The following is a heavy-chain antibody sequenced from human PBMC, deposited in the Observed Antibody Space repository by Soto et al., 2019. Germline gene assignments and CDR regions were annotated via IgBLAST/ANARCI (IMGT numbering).Heavy chain of an antibody. V-gene: IGHV1-18*01. CDR2: ISAYNGNT. CDR1: GYTFTSYG. CDR3: VIVDTAMVSL. J-gene: IGHJ6*02. D-gene: IGHD5-18*01. Sequence: ASVKVSCKASGYTFTSYGLSWGRQAPGQGLEWMGWISAYNGNTNYAQKLQGRVTMTTDTSTSTAYMELRSLRSDDSAVYYCVIVDTAMVSLWGQGTTVTVFS.